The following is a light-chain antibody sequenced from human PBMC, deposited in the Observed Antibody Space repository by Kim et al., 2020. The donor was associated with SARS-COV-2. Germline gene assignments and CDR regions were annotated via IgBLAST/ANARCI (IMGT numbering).Light chain of an antibody. CDR2: DAS. V-gene: IGKV1-33*01. J-gene: IGKJ2*01. Sequence: DIQMTQSPSSLSASVGDRVTITCQASQDINNYLNWYQQKPGKAPKLLIYDASNLETGVPSRFSGSGSGTYFTFTISSLQPEDIATYYCQQFVLFHTFGQGTKLEI. CDR1: QDINNY. CDR3: QQFVLFHT.